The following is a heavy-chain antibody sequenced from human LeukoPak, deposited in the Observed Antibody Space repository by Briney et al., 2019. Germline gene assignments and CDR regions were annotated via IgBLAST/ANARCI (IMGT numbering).Heavy chain of an antibody. V-gene: IGHV3-48*01. CDR1: GFTFSDYS. Sequence: PGGSLRLSCAASGFTFSDYSMNWVRQAPGKGLEWISYIGIDSGNTNYADSVKGRFTISGDKAKNSLYLQMNSLRAEDTAVYYCAKLYYYDSSGYYYPWYFDYWGQGTLVAVSS. CDR2: IGIDSGNT. CDR3: AKLYYYDSSGYYYPWYFDY. D-gene: IGHD3-22*01. J-gene: IGHJ4*02.